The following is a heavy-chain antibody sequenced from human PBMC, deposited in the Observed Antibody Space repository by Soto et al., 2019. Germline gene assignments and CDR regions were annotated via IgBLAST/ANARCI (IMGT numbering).Heavy chain of an antibody. Sequence: QVQLRESGPGLVKPSQTLSLTCTVSGDTIYSDNYYWTWIRQPPGRGLELIAYIYYSGKTYYNPSLTSRTIISVDTSKNQFSLRLSSVTAADTAVYFCARGESMLASILTSPLDFWGQGILVTVSS. CDR1: GDTIYSDNYY. V-gene: IGHV4-30-4*01. J-gene: IGHJ4*02. D-gene: IGHD5-12*01. CDR3: ARGESMLASILTSPLDF. CDR2: IYYSGKT.